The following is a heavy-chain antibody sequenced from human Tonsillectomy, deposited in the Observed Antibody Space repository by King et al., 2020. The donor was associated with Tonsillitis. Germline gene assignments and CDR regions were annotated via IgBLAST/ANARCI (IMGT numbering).Heavy chain of an antibody. CDR1: GFTVSSNY. D-gene: IGHD2-2*01. Sequence: DVQLVESGGGLVQPGGSLRLSCAASGFTVSSNYMRWVRQAPGKGLEWVSVIYSDAGTYYADAVKRRFTITRHNSNNTLYLQMSSLRTEDTAMYYCVMISRPSIPYYYSAMDVCGQGAKVTVSS. J-gene: IGHJ6*02. V-gene: IGHV3-53*04. CDR2: IYSDAGT. CDR3: VMISRPSIPYYYSAMDV.